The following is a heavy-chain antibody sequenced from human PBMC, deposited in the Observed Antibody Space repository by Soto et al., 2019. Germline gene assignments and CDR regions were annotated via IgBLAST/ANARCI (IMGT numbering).Heavy chain of an antibody. CDR2: IIPIFGTA. J-gene: IGHJ6*02. CDR3: AILVTGYYYGMDV. CDR1: GGTFSSYD. Sequence: SVKFSCKASGGTFSSYDISRVLQAPGQGLEWVGGIIPIFGTANYAQKFQGRVTITADKSTSTAYMELSSLRSEDTAVYYCAILVTGYYYGMDVWGQGTTVTVSS. D-gene: IGHD3-9*01. V-gene: IGHV1-69*06.